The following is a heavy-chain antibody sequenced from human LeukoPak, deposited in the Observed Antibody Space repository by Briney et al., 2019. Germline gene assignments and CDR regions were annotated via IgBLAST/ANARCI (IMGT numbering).Heavy chain of an antibody. V-gene: IGHV4-4*07. Sequence: PSETLSLTCTVSGVYISSYYWSWIRQPAGKGLEWIGRIHTNGSTNYNHSLKSRVTMSVDTSKNQFSLKLSSVTAADTAVYYCAGENSSGWYRGYYYYMDVWGKGTTVTVSS. D-gene: IGHD6-19*01. CDR1: GVYISSYY. CDR2: IHTNGST. J-gene: IGHJ6*03. CDR3: AGENSSGWYRGYYYYMDV.